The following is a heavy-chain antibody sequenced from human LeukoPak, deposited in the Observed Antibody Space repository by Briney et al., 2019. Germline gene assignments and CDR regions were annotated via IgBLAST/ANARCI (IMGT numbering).Heavy chain of an antibody. CDR3: ARVVVVITMSAFDV. CDR2: IYYSGTT. V-gene: IGHV4-59*08. Sequence: SETLSLTCTVSGDSVSSFYWSWIRQPPGKGLEWIGYIYYSGTTNYNPSLKSRVTISVDTTKSQFSLKMRSVTAADTAVYYCARVVVVITMSAFDVWGQGTTVTVSS. CDR1: GDSVSSFY. J-gene: IGHJ3*01. D-gene: IGHD3-22*01.